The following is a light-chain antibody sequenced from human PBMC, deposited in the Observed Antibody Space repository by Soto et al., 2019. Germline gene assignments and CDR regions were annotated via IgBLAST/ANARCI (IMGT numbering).Light chain of an antibody. CDR1: SSDVGRYDY. Sequence: QSALTQPASVSGSPGQSITISCTGTSSDVGRYDYVSWYQQHPGKAPKLMIYDVSSRPSGVSNRFSGSKSGNTASLAISGLQAEDEADYFCSSYTGSSTHVFGTGTKVTVL. CDR2: DVS. CDR3: SSYTGSSTHV. V-gene: IGLV2-14*03. J-gene: IGLJ1*01.